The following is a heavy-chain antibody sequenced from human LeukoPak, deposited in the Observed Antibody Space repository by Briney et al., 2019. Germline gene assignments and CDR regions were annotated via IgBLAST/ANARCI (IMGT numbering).Heavy chain of an antibody. CDR3: VRGPIVGQDTSGPGFDL. CDR1: GYTFTNYF. V-gene: IGHV1-46*04. J-gene: IGHJ3*01. CDR2: INPRDGGT. Sequence: SVKVSFKASGYTFTNYFLHWVRQAPGQGLEWMGIINPRDGGTSYAQDLQGRVTVTTDASTNRVYMELSSLKSKDTAMYYCVRGPIVGQDTSGPGFDLWGQGTVVTISS. D-gene: IGHD6-19*01.